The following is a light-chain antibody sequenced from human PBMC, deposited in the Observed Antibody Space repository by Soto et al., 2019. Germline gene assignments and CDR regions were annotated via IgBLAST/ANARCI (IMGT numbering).Light chain of an antibody. Sequence: MQLTPSPSSLSSSVGDRVTITCRASQSISTSLNWYQQKPGKAPNLLIFTSSNLESGVPSRFSGSGSGTDFTLTISSLQPEDFATYFCQQGYSRPRTFGQGTKVDIK. CDR1: QSISTS. CDR3: QQGYSRPRT. J-gene: IGKJ1*01. CDR2: TSS. V-gene: IGKV1-39*01.